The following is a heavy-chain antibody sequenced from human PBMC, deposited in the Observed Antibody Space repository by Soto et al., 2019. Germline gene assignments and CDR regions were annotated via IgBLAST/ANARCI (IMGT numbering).Heavy chain of an antibody. J-gene: IGHJ6*03. Sequence: ASVKVSCKASGYTFTSYDINWVRQATGQGLEWMGWMNPNSGNTGYAQKFQGRVTMTRNTSISTAYMELSSLRSEDTAVYYCARYEWDLDYDFWSGYCPPSSYYMDVWGKGTTVTVSS. CDR1: GYTFTSYD. CDR3: ARYEWDLDYDFWSGYCPPSSYYMDV. CDR2: MNPNSGNT. V-gene: IGHV1-8*01. D-gene: IGHD3-3*01.